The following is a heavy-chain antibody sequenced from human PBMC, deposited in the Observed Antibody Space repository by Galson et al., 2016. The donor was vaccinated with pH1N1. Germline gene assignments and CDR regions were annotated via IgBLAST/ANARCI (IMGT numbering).Heavy chain of an antibody. CDR1: GYAFTTFY. CDR3: ISDLGRRREF. CDR2: IDPSNGGT. V-gene: IGHV1-46*01. J-gene: IGHJ4*02. D-gene: IGHD1-26*01. Sequence: SVKVSCKASGYAFTTFYIHWVRQAPGEGLEWLGVIDPSNGGTTYAQKFQARITMTRDTSTSTVYLDLSRLRSEDTSVFYCISDLGRRREFWGQGTLVTVSS.